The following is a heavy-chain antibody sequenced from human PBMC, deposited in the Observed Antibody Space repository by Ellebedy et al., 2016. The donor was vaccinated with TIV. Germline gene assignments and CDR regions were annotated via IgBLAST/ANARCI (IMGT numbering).Heavy chain of an antibody. CDR1: GFTFSSYA. D-gene: IGHD6-19*01. CDR2: ISGSGGST. V-gene: IGHV3-23*01. CDR3: AKDLSSGPKMGIYGTDV. J-gene: IGHJ6*02. Sequence: GESLKISXAASGFTFSSYAMSWVRQAPGKGLEWVSAISGSGGSTYYADSVKGRFTISRDNSKNTLYLQMNSLRAEDTAVYYCAKDLSSGPKMGIYGTDVWGQGTTVTVSS.